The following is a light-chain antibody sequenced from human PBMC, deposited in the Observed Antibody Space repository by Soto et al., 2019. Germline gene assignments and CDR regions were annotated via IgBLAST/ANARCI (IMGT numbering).Light chain of an antibody. Sequence: QSVRTQPPSVSGAPGQRVTISCTGSSSNNGAGYDVHWYQQLPGTAPKLLIYGDNNRPSGVPDRFSGSKSGTSASLAITGLQAEDEADYYCQSYDSSLSAWVFGGGTKLTVL. CDR2: GDN. CDR1: SSNNGAGYD. V-gene: IGLV1-40*01. CDR3: QSYDSSLSAWV. J-gene: IGLJ3*02.